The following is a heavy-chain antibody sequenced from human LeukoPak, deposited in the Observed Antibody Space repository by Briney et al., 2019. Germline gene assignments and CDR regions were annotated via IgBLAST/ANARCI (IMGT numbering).Heavy chain of an antibody. Sequence: SETLSLTCAVYGGSFSGYYWSWIRQPPGKGLEWIGEINHSGSTNYNPSLKSRVTISVDTSKNQFSLKLSSVTAADTAVYYCARVEGLDNWNPPSWFDPWGQGTLVTVSS. CDR1: GGSFSGYY. CDR3: ARVEGLDNWNPPSWFDP. D-gene: IGHD1-20*01. J-gene: IGHJ5*02. CDR2: INHSGST. V-gene: IGHV4-34*01.